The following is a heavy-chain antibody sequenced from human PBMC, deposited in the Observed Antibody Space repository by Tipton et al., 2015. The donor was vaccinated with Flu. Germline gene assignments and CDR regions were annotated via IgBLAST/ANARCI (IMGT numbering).Heavy chain of an antibody. CDR3: ARGGRGYEPHWFDP. CDR2: ISYDGSNK. Sequence: QVQLVQSGGGVVQPGRSLRLSCAASGFTFSSYAMHWVRQAPGKGLEWVAVISYDGSNKYYADSVKGRFTISRDNSKNTLYLQMNSLRAEDTAVYYCARGGRGYEPHWFDPWGQGTLVTVSS. D-gene: IGHD5-12*01. V-gene: IGHV3-30*01. CDR1: GFTFSSYA. J-gene: IGHJ5*02.